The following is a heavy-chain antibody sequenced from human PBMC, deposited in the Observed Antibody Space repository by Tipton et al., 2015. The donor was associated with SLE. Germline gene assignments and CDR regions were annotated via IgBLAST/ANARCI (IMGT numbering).Heavy chain of an antibody. Sequence: SLRLSCAASGFTFDDYTMHWVRQAPGKGLEWVSLISWDGGSTYYADSVKGRFTISRDNAKNSLYLQMNSLRAEDTALYYCAKVMGKGYSGYLEAFDIWAKGQWSPSLQ. D-gene: IGHD5-12*01. V-gene: IGHV3-43*01. CDR3: AKVMGKGYSGYLEAFDI. CDR2: ISWDGGST. CDR1: GFTFDDYT. J-gene: IGHJ3*02.